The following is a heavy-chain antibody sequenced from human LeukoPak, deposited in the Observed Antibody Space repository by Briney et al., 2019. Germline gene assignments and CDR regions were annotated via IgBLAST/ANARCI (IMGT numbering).Heavy chain of an antibody. D-gene: IGHD2-2*01. CDR1: GFTFSNYA. Sequence: GGSLRLSCAASGFTFSNYAMSWVRQAPGKGLEWVGFIRSKAYGGTTEYAASVKGRFTISRDDSKSIAYLQMNSLKTEDTAVYYCTSEPDEDIVVVPAAYPWGQGTLVTVSS. CDR2: IRSKAYGGTT. J-gene: IGHJ5*02. V-gene: IGHV3-49*04. CDR3: TSEPDEDIVVVPAAYP.